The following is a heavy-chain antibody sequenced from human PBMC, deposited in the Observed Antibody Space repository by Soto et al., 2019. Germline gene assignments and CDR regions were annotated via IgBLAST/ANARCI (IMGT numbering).Heavy chain of an antibody. CDR3: AIASGDGMFY. CDR2: VNPIGGST. CDR1: GYTFTSYY. D-gene: IGHD7-27*01. Sequence: QVQLVQSGAEVKKPGASVKVSCKASGYTFTSYYIHWERQAPGQGFEWMGIVNPIGGSTYYAQKFQGRVTMTSDTSTSTAYTELSGLRFEDTAVYYCAIASGDGMFYWGQGTLVTVSS. V-gene: IGHV1-46*01. J-gene: IGHJ4*02.